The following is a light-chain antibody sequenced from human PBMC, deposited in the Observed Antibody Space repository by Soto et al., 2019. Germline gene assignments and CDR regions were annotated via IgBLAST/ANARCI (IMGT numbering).Light chain of an antibody. CDR2: EVG. V-gene: IGLV2-14*01. CDR1: SSDVGGYNY. J-gene: IGLJ2*01. Sequence: QSALTQPASVSGSPGQSITISCTGTSSDVGGYNYVSWYQQYPGKAPKLMIYEVGNRPSGVSSRFSGSKSGNTASLTISGLQAEDEAEYYCSSYTSSSTLVVFGGGTKLTVL. CDR3: SSYTSSSTLVV.